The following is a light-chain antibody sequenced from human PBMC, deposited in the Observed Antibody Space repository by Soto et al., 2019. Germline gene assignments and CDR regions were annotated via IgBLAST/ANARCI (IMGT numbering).Light chain of an antibody. V-gene: IGKV1-33*01. CDR2: DAS. J-gene: IGKJ4*01. CDR3: QQYDNLPPRIT. Sequence: DIQMTQSPSSLSASVGDRVTTTCQASQDISNYLNWYQQKPGKAPKLLIYDASNLETGVPSRFSGSGSGTDFTFTISSLQTVDIATYYCQQYDNLPPRITFGGGTKVEIK. CDR1: QDISNY.